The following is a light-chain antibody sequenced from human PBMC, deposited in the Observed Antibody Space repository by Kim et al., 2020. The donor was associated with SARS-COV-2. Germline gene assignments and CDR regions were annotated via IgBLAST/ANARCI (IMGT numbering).Light chain of an antibody. V-gene: IGLV1-40*01. CDR3: QSYDSSLSGWV. CDR2: GNS. CDR1: SSNIGAAYD. J-gene: IGLJ3*02. Sequence: QEVNISCTGSSSNIGAAYDVHWYQHLPGTAPKLLIYGNSNRPSGVPDRFSGSKSGTSASLAITGLQAEDEADYYCQSYDSSLSGWVFGGGTQLTVL.